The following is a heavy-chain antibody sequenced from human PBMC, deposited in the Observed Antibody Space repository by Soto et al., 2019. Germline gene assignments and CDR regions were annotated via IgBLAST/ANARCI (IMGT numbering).Heavy chain of an antibody. CDR2: ISYDGSNK. CDR1: GFTFSSYG. J-gene: IGHJ4*02. Sequence: QVQLVESGGGVVQPGRSLRLSCAASGFTFSSYGMHWVRQAPGKGLEWVAVISYDGSNKYYADSVKGRFTISRDNSKNTLYLQMNSLRAEDTAVYYCAKDLSGYSSSYTSHYFDYWGQGTLVTVSS. D-gene: IGHD6-13*01. CDR3: AKDLSGYSSSYTSHYFDY. V-gene: IGHV3-30*18.